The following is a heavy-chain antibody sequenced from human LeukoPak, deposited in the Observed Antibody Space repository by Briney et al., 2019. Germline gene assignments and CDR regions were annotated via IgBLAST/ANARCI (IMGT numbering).Heavy chain of an antibody. J-gene: IGHJ4*02. D-gene: IGHD5-12*01. CDR3: SVGGLGEVPFDL. CDR2: ISRTSNYI. Sequence: PGGSLRLSCAASGFTFSSYAMSWVRQAPGKGLEWVSSISRTSNYIYYADSVKGRFTISRDNANNSLYLQMSSLRAEDTAIYYCSVGGLGEVPFDLWGQGTLVTVSS. V-gene: IGHV3-21*01. CDR1: GFTFSSYA.